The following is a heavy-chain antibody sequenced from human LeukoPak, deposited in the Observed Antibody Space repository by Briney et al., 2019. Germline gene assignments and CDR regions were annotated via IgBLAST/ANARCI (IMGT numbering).Heavy chain of an antibody. V-gene: IGHV1-18*01. D-gene: IGHD3-22*01. CDR1: GYTFSSYG. Sequence: ASVKVSCEAFGYTFSSYGISWVRQAPGQGLEWMGWFSAYSGNTNYAQKLQGRVTMTADTSTNTAYMELRSLRSDDTAVYYCARGHPGYYDNSGYLTLDYWGQGTLVTASS. CDR2: FSAYSGNT. J-gene: IGHJ4*02. CDR3: ARGHPGYYDNSGYLTLDY.